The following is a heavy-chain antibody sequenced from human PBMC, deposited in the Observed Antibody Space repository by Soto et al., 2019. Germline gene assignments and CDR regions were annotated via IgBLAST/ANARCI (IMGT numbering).Heavy chain of an antibody. CDR3: ARDVYYYYGMDV. CDR2: IYYSGST. CDR1: GRSVSSSSYY. Sequence: SETLSLTCTVAGRSVSSSSYYWGWIRQPPGKGLEWIGSIYYSGSTYYNLSLKSRVTISVDTSKNQFSLKLSSVTAADTAVYYCARDVYYYYGMDVWGQGTTVT. J-gene: IGHJ6*02. V-gene: IGHV4-39*02.